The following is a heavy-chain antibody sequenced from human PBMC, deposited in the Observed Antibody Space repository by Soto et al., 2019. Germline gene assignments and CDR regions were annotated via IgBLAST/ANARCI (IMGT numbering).Heavy chain of an antibody. CDR3: ASFIDGDSGDY. Sequence: EVQLVESGGGLVKPGGSLRLSCAASGFTFSDYGMNWVRQAPGKGLEWVSFISHSGTDIKYADAVEGRFTISRDNAKNALSLQMNSLRVEDTAVYYCASFIDGDSGDYWGQGTLVTVSS. V-gene: IGHV3-21*01. D-gene: IGHD3-10*01. J-gene: IGHJ4*02. CDR1: GFTFSDYG. CDR2: ISHSGTDI.